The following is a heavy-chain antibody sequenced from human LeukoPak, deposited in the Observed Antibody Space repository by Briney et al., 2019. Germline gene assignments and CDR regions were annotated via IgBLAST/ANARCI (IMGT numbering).Heavy chain of an antibody. CDR2: IKLDGSEK. Sequence: GGSLRLSCVASGFTFGKYRMSWVRQAPGKGLEWVANIKLDGSEKNYADSVKGRFIISRDNTKNSLYLQMNSLRAEDTAVFYCARDQYDTWSRRGNFDSWGQGTLVIVSS. D-gene: IGHD3-3*01. J-gene: IGHJ4*02. CDR1: GFTFGKYR. V-gene: IGHV3-7*03. CDR3: ARDQYDTWSRRGNFDS.